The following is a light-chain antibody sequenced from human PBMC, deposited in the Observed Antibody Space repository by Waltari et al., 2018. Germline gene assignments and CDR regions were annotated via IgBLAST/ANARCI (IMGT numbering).Light chain of an antibody. V-gene: IGLV2-23*02. Sequence: QSALTQPASMSGSPGHSVTIPCTGTSDDVGGYNLVSWYQQHPGKAPKLIIFEVTNGHAGVTIRYSGSRSGNAVSVTLSGRQPEDEAAYYCCSYAGTDSGVFGGGTKVAVL. CDR1: SDDVGGYNL. CDR3: CSYAGTDSGV. J-gene: IGLJ3*02. CDR2: EVT.